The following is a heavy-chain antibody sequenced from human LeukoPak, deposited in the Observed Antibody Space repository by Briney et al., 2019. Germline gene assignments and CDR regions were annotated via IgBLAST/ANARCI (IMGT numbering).Heavy chain of an antibody. CDR3: VRQGTNSGYFLFDY. V-gene: IGHV4-4*02. J-gene: IGHJ4*02. D-gene: IGHD3-22*01. CDR1: GGSLSSSTW. Sequence: SETLSLTCTVSGGSLSSSTWWSWVRQPPGKGLEWIGQIYHSGTTNYNPSLKSRVSISVDESKNQFSLNLTSVTAADTATYYCVRQGTNSGYFLFDYWGQGHPVIVSS. CDR2: IYHSGTT.